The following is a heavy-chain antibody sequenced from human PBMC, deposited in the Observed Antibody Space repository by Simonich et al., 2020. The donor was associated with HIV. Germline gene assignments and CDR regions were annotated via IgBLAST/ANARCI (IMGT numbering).Heavy chain of an antibody. Sequence: QVQLQQWGAGRLKPSETLYLTFAVYGGSFSSYYWNWIRQPPGKVLEWIGEIDHSGSTYYNPSLKSRVTISLDTSKNQFSLKLSSVTAADTAVYYCAGSVADIVAAGFGFWGQGTLVTVSS. D-gene: IGHD5-12*01. J-gene: IGHJ4*02. CDR2: IDHSGST. CDR3: AGSVADIVAAGFGF. V-gene: IGHV4-34*01. CDR1: GGSFSSYY.